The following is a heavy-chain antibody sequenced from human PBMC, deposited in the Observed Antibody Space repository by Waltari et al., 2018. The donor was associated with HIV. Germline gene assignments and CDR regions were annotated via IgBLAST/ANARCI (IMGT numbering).Heavy chain of an antibody. CDR2: IWYDGSNK. D-gene: IGHD6-19*01. CDR3: ARDSRELAVAGEGGDAFDI. J-gene: IGHJ3*02. V-gene: IGHV3-33*01. CDR1: GFTFSSYG. Sequence: QVQLVESGGGVVQPGRSLRLSCAASGFTFSSYGMHWVRQAPGKGLEWVAVIWYDGSNKYYADSVKGRFTISRDNSKNTLYLQMNSLRAEDTAVYYCARDSRELAVAGEGGDAFDIWGQGTMVTVSS.